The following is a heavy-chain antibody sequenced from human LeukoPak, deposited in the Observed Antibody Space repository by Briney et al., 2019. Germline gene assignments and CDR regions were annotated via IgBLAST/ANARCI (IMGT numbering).Heavy chain of an antibody. CDR1: RYTFTSYD. D-gene: IGHD6-19*01. CDR2: MNPNSGNT. J-gene: IGHJ6*02. V-gene: IGHV1-8*01. CDR3: AGRYSSGWYPYYYYYYGMDV. Sequence: GASVKVSCKASRYTFTSYDINWVRQATGQGLEWMGWMNPNSGNTGYAQKFQGRVTMTRNTSISTAYMELSSLRSEDTAVYYCAGRYSSGWYPYYYYYYGMDVWGQGTTVTVSS.